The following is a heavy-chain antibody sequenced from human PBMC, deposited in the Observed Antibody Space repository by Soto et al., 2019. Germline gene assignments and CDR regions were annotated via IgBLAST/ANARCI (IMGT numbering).Heavy chain of an antibody. D-gene: IGHD3-16*01. J-gene: IGHJ5*02. CDR1: GGSISSGGYS. V-gene: IGHV4-30-2*01. CDR2: IDHSGST. Sequence: QLQLQESGSGLVKPSQTLSLTCAVSGGSISSGGYSWSWIRQPPGKGLEWIGYIDHSGSTYYNPSLKSRVTISVDRAKNQFSLKLSSVTAADTAVYYCARGGGSPVWWFDPWGQGTLVTVSS. CDR3: ARGGGSPVWWFDP.